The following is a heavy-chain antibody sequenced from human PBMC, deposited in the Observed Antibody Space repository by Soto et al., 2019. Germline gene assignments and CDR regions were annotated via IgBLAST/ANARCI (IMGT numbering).Heavy chain of an antibody. CDR2: ISYDGSNK. Sequence: PGGPLRLSCAASVFTFSSYGMHWVRQAPGKGLEWVAVISYDGSNKYYADTVKGRFTISRDNSKNTLYLQMNSLRAEDTAVYYCAKDRLYDFWSGSIPYGMDVWGQGTTVTVSS. D-gene: IGHD3-3*01. V-gene: IGHV3-30*18. J-gene: IGHJ6*02. CDR1: VFTFSSYG. CDR3: AKDRLYDFWSGSIPYGMDV.